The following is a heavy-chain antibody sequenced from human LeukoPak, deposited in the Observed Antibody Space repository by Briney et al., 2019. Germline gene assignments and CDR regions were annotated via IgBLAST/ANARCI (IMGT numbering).Heavy chain of an antibody. CDR1: GGSISSYY. V-gene: IGHV4-59*01. J-gene: IGHJ6*03. Sequence: SETLSLTCTVSGGSISSYYWTWIRQPPGKGLEWIGSLYYSGSTNYNPSLKSRVTISVDTSKNQFSLKLSSVTAADTAVYYCARETSQKGAHYMDVWGKGTTVTISS. CDR3: ARETSQKGAHYMDV. CDR2: LYYSGST. D-gene: IGHD3-16*01.